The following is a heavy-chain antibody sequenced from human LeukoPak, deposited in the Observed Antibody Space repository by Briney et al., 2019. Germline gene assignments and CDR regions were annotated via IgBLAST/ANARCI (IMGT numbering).Heavy chain of an antibody. Sequence: GASVKVSCKASGYTFTGYYIHWVRQAPGQGLEWMGWINPNGGVTNYAQKFQGRVTMTRDTSISTAYMELSRLRSDDTDVYYCARGGYGGGYGCGNSGVIDSWGQGTLVTVSS. D-gene: IGHD4-23*01. CDR3: ARGGYGGGYGCGNSGVIDS. CDR1: GYTFTGYY. J-gene: IGHJ4*02. CDR2: INPNGGVT. V-gene: IGHV1-2*02.